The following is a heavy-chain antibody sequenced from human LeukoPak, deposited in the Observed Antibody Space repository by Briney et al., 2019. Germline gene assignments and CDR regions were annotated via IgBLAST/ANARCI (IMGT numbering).Heavy chain of an antibody. D-gene: IGHD3-22*01. CDR1: GFTFSSYG. Sequence: GRSLRLSCAASGFTFSSYGMHWVRQAPGKGLEWVAVIWYDGSNKYYADSVKGRFTISRDNSKNTLYLQMNSLRAEDTAVYYCARGADYYDSSGYPPFDYWGQGTLLTVSS. CDR3: ARGADYYDSSGYPPFDY. J-gene: IGHJ4*02. CDR2: IWYDGSNK. V-gene: IGHV3-33*01.